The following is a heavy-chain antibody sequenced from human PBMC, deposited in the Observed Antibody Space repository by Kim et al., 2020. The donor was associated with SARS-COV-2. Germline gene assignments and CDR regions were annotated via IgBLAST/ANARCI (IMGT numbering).Heavy chain of an antibody. CDR3: ARDRRITIFGVVIEDAFDT. Sequence: SETLSLTCTVSGGSISSYYWSWIRQPAGKGLEWIGRIYTSGSTNYNPSLKSRVTMSVDTSKNQFSLTLSSVTAADTAVYYCARDRRITIFGVVIEDAFDTWGQGTMVTVSS. V-gene: IGHV4-4*07. D-gene: IGHD3-3*01. CDR1: GGSISSYY. CDR2: IYTSGST. J-gene: IGHJ3*02.